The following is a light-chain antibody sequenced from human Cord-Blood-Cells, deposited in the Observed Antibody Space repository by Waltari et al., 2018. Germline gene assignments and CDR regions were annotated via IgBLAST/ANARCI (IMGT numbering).Light chain of an antibody. J-gene: IGKJ3*01. Sequence: DIQMTQSPSTLSASVGDRVTITCRASQSISSWLAWYQQKPGKAPKLLIYDASSLESGVPSSFSGGGSGAEVTLTISSLQADDVVSDYCQQHTSHSRFGPGTKVDIK. V-gene: IGKV1-5*01. CDR1: QSISSW. CDR2: DAS. CDR3: QQHTSHSR.